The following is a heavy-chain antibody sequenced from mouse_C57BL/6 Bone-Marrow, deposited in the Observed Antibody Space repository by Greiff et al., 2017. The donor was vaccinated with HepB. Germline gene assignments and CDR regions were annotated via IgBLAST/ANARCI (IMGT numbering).Heavy chain of an antibody. CDR1: GYTFTSYW. CDR3: ARSAQATWFAY. V-gene: IGHV1-59*01. J-gene: IGHJ3*01. Sequence: QVQLQQPGAELVRPGTSVKLSCQASGYTFTSYWMHWVKQRPGQGLEWIGVIDPSDSYTNYNQKFKGKATLTLDTSSSTAYMQLSSLTSEDSAVYYCARSAQATWFAYWGQGTLVTVSA. D-gene: IGHD3-2*02. CDR2: IDPSDSYT.